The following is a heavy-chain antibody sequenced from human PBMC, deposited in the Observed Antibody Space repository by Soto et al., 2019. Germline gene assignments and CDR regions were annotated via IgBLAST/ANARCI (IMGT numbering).Heavy chain of an antibody. Sequence: GASVKVSCKASGGTFSSYAISWVRQAPGQGLEWMGGIIPILGTANYAQKFQGRVTITADKSTSTAYMELSSLGSEDTAVYYCASVGELSLTPMMSYFDYWGQGTLVTVSS. V-gene: IGHV1-69*06. D-gene: IGHD3-16*02. CDR2: IIPILGTA. CDR3: ASVGELSLTPMMSYFDY. J-gene: IGHJ4*02. CDR1: GGTFSSYA.